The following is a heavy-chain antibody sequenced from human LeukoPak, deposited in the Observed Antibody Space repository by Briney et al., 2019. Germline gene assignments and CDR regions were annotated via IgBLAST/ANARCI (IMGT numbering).Heavy chain of an antibody. D-gene: IGHD3-10*01. CDR1: GYTFTSYG. V-gene: IGHV1-18*01. CDR2: ISAYNGNT. CDR3: ARDRGITMVRGVLRGEIDY. J-gene: IGHJ4*02. Sequence: ASVKVSCKASGYTFTSYGISWVRQAPGQGLEWMGWISAYNGNTNYAQKLQGRVTMTTDTSTSTAYMELRSLRSDDTAVYYCARDRGITMVRGVLRGEIDYWGQGTLVTVSS.